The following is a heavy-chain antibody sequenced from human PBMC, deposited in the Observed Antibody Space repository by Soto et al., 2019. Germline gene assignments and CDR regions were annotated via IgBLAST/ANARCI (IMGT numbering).Heavy chain of an antibody. D-gene: IGHD3-10*01. V-gene: IGHV3-53*04. Sequence: HPGGSLRLSCAASGFTVSSNYMSWVRQAPGKGLEGVSVIYSGGSTYYADSVRGRFTISRHNSKNTLYLQMNSLRAEDTAVYYCARDRAPDYGSGSDYYYYYMDVWGKGTTVTVSS. CDR1: GFTVSSNY. CDR2: IYSGGST. CDR3: ARDRAPDYGSGSDYYYYYMDV. J-gene: IGHJ6*03.